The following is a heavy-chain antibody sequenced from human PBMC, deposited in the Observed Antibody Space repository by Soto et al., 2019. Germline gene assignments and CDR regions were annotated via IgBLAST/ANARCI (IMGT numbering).Heavy chain of an antibody. CDR1: GGTFSSYT. CDR2: IIPILGIA. J-gene: IGHJ6*03. D-gene: IGHD2-15*01. V-gene: IGHV1-69*02. CDR3: ASRPYYSGGSCYSRYYYYYMDV. Sequence: QVQLVQSGAEVKKPGSSVKVSCKASGGTFSSYTISWVRQAPGQGLEWMGRIIPILGIANYAQKFQGRVTITADKSTSTAYMELSSLRSEDTAVYYGASRPYYSGGSCYSRYYYYYMDVWGKGTTVTVSS.